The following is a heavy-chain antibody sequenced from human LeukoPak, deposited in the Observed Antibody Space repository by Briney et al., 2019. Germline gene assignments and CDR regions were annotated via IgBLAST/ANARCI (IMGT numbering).Heavy chain of an antibody. CDR3: AREHLPGGYSSSFDI. CDR2: IYTSGST. Sequence: PSETLSLTCTVSGGSISSGSYYWSWIRQPAGKGLEWIGRIYTSGSTNYNPSLKSRVTISVDTSKNQFSLKLSSVTAADTAVYYCAREHLPGGYSSSFDIWGQGTMVTVSS. J-gene: IGHJ3*02. D-gene: IGHD6-13*01. CDR1: GGSISSGSYY. V-gene: IGHV4-61*02.